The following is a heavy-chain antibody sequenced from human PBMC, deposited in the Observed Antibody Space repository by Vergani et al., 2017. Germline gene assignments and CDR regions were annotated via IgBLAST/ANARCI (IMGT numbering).Heavy chain of an antibody. CDR2: ISAYNGNT. CDR1: GYTFTSYG. D-gene: IGHD6-13*01. V-gene: IGHV1-18*01. CDR3: AGGEGQGSSSWYYYYYGMDV. Sequence: QVQLVQSGAEVKKPGASVKVSCKASGYTFTSYGISWVRQAPGQGLEWMGWISAYNGNTNYAQKLQGRVTMTTDTSTSTAYMELRRLRSDDTAVYYCAGGEGQGSSSWYYYYYGMDVWGQGTTVTVSS. J-gene: IGHJ6*02.